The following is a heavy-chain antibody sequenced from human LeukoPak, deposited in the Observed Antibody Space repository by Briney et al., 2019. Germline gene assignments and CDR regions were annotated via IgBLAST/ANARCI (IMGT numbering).Heavy chain of an antibody. Sequence: GGSLRLSCAASGFTFSSYAMSWVRQAPGKGLEWVSAISGSGGSTYYADSVKGRFTNSRDNSKNTLYLQMNSLRAEDTAVYYCASRPWSQYSSGWLGYYWGQGTLVTVSS. CDR1: GFTFSSYA. J-gene: IGHJ4*02. D-gene: IGHD6-19*01. CDR3: ASRPWSQYSSGWLGYY. V-gene: IGHV3-23*01. CDR2: ISGSGGST.